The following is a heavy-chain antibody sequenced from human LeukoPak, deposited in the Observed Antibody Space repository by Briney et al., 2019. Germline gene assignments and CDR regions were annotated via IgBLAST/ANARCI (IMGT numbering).Heavy chain of an antibody. V-gene: IGHV3-30*02. CDR1: GFTFSSYG. D-gene: IGHD2-15*01. Sequence: GGTLRLSCAASGFTFSSYGMHWVRQAPGKGLEWVAFIRYDGSNKYYADSVKGRFTISRDNAKNSLYLQMNSLRAEDTALYYCARDIEGYCSGGSCFYFDYWGQGTLVTVSS. CDR3: ARDIEGYCSGGSCFYFDY. J-gene: IGHJ4*02. CDR2: IRYDGSNK.